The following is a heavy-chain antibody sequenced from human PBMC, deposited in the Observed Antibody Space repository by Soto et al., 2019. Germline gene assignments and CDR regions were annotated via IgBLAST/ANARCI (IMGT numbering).Heavy chain of an antibody. CDR1: GGSISSSSYY. V-gene: IGHV4-39*01. J-gene: IGHJ5*02. D-gene: IGHD2-2*02. CDR3: ARHHTVGEYQLLYDWFDP. CDR2: IYYSGST. Sequence: SETLSLTCTVSGGSISSSSYYWGWIRQPPGKGLEWIGSIYYSGSTYYNPSLKSRVTISVDTSKNQFSLKLSSVTAADTAVYYCARHHTVGEYQLLYDWFDPWGQGTLVTVSS.